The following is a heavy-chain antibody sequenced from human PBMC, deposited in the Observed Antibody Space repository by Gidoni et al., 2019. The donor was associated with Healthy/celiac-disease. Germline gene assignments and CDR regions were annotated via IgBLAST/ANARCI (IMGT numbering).Heavy chain of an antibody. CDR3: ARDPGLLWFGESPGKGPGMDV. CDR1: GGSLSSGGYS. Sequence: QVQLQESGPGLVKPSQTLSLTCTVSGGSLSSGGYSWSWIRQHPGKGLEWIGYIYYSGSTYYNPSLKSLVTISVDTSKNQFSLKLSSVTAADTAVYYCARDPGLLWFGESPGKGPGMDVWGQGTTVTVSS. J-gene: IGHJ6*02. D-gene: IGHD3-10*01. CDR2: IYYSGST. V-gene: IGHV4-31*01.